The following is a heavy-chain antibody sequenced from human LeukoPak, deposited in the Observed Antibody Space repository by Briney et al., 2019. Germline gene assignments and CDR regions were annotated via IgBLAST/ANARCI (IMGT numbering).Heavy chain of an antibody. J-gene: IGHJ4*02. V-gene: IGHV4-59*12. CDR2: MYYRGST. D-gene: IGHD6-19*01. CDR1: GGSISSYY. CDR3: ACSSSGWFWNY. Sequence: SETLSLTCTVSGGSISSYYWSWIRQPPGKGLEWIGYMYYRGSTNFNPPLKSRVTISVDTSKNQFSLKLSSVTAADTAVYYCACSSSGWFWNYWGQGTLVTVSS.